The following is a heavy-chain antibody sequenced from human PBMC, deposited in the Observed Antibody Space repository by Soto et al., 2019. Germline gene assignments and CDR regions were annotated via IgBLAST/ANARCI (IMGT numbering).Heavy chain of an antibody. V-gene: IGHV2-5*01. CDR2: IYWNEDK. Sequence: QITLKESGPTLVKPTQTLTLTCTFSGFSLKTGGAGVGWIRQPPRKALEWLALIYWNEDKRYSPSLKSRLTITKDTSKNQVVLTMTNMDPVDTATYYCAHRGYGDYPRDNWFDPWGQGTLVTVSS. CDR3: AHRGYGDYPRDNWFDP. J-gene: IGHJ5*02. D-gene: IGHD4-17*01. CDR1: GFSLKTGGAG.